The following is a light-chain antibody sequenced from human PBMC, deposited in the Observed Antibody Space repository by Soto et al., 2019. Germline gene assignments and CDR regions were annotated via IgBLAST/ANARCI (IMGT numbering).Light chain of an antibody. V-gene: IGKV1-5*03. Sequence: IKLTQSPSNLSAPVEDRVTITCRPSQSLDSWLAWYQPKPGKPPKLLIYTTTILEFGVPSRFSGSGSGTLFTLTISSLQPDDFATYYCQQYHSFSTFGQGTKVEIK. J-gene: IGKJ1*01. CDR1: QSLDSW. CDR2: TTT. CDR3: QQYHSFST.